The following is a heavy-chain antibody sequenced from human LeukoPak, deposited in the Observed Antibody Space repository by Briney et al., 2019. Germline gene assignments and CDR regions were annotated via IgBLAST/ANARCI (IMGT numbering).Heavy chain of an antibody. Sequence: SGTLSLTCAVSGGSISSSNWWSWVRQPPGKGLEWIGEIYHSGSTNYNPSLKSRVTISVDKSKNQFSLKLSSVTAADTAVNYCARMKVTDITMVREYNWFDPWGQGTLVTVSS. V-gene: IGHV4-4*02. J-gene: IGHJ5*02. CDR3: ARMKVTDITMVREYNWFDP. CDR2: IYHSGST. CDR1: GGSISSSNW. D-gene: IGHD3-10*01.